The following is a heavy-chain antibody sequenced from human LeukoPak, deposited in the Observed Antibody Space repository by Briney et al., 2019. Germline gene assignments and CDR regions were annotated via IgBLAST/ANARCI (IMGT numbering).Heavy chain of an antibody. CDR3: ARGLYYYDSSGYYAFDI. J-gene: IGHJ3*02. D-gene: IGHD3-22*01. V-gene: IGHV6-1*01. CDR1: GDSVSSNSAA. Sequence: SQTLSLTCAISGDSVSSNSAAWNWIRQSPSRGLEWLGRTYYRSKWYNDYAVSVKSRITINPDTSKNQFSLQLYSVTPEDTAVYYCARGLYYYDSSGYYAFDIWGQGTMVTVSS. CDR2: TYYRSKWYN.